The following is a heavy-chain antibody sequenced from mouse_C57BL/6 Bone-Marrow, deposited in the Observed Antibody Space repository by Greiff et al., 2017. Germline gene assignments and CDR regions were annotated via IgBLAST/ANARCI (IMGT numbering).Heavy chain of an antibody. Sequence: LVESGAELARPGASVKLSCKASGYTFTSYGISWVKQRTGQGLEWIGEIYPRSGNTYYNEKFKGKATLTADKSSSTAYMELRSLTSEDSAVYFCARSWVYAMYYWGQGTSVTVSS. J-gene: IGHJ4*01. CDR1: GYTFTSYG. D-gene: IGHD4-1*01. CDR2: IYPRSGNT. CDR3: ARSWVYAMYY. V-gene: IGHV1-81*01.